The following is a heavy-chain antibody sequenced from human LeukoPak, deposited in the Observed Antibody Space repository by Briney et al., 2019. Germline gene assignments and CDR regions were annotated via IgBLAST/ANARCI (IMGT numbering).Heavy chain of an antibody. J-gene: IGHJ4*02. CDR2: IRYDGSNK. Sequence: GGSLRLSCVASGFTFSSYGMHWVRQAPGKGLEWVAFIRYDGSNKYYADSVKGRFTISRDNSKNTLYLQMNSLRDEDTAVYYCSRDPRTCDYWGQGTLVTVSS. CDR3: SRDPRTCDY. CDR1: GFTFSSYG. V-gene: IGHV3-30*02.